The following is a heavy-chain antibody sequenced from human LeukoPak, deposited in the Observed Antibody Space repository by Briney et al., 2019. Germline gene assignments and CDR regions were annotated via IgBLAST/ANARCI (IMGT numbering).Heavy chain of an antibody. J-gene: IGHJ4*02. CDR1: GFTFTSYG. V-gene: IGHV3-30*03. CDR3: AIPHGVPHDDFVY. D-gene: IGHD2-8*01. Sequence: GGSLRLSCAASGFTFTSYGMHWVRQAPGKGLEWVAVISFDGSIKYYGVSVKGRFTISTDSSKNTLYLNMNSLRTEDTAVYYCAIPHGVPHDDFVYWGQGLMVTVSS. CDR2: ISFDGSIK.